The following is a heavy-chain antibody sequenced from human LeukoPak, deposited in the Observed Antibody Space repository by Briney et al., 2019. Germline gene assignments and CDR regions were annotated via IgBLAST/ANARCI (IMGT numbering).Heavy chain of an antibody. V-gene: IGHV3-48*01. J-gene: IGHJ6*02. CDR1: GFTFSSYS. CDR3: ARVPTTYGMDV. Sequence: GGSLRLSCAASGFTFSSYSMTWVRQAPGKGLEWVSYISSSGSTISHADSVQGRFTVSRDNAKNSLYLQMNRLRAEDTAVYYCARVPTTYGMDVWGQGTTVTVSS. D-gene: IGHD1-1*01. CDR2: ISSSGSTI.